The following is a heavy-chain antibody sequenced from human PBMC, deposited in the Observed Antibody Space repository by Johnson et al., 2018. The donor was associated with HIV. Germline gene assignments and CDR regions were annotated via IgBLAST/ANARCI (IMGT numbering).Heavy chain of an antibody. D-gene: IGHD3-10*01. CDR2: IWYDGSNK. CDR3: ARAGDADAFDI. Sequence: QVQLVESGGGLVQPGRSLRLSCAASGFTFSSYGMHWVRQAPGKGLEWVAVIWYDGSNKYYADSVKGRFTISRDNSKNTLYLQMNSLRAEDTAVYYCARAGDADAFDIWGQGTMVTVSS. J-gene: IGHJ3*02. CDR1: GFTFSSYG. V-gene: IGHV3-33*01.